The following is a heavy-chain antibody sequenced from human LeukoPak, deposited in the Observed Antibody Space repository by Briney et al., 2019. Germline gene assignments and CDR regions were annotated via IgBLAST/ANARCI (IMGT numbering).Heavy chain of an antibody. V-gene: IGHV1-69*13. D-gene: IGHD6-19*01. CDR2: IIPIFGTA. CDR3: ARDQAVAGTIYYYGMDV. CDR1: GGTFSSYA. Sequence: SVKVSCKASGGTFSSYAISWVRQAPRQGLEWMGGIIPIFGTANYAQKFQGRVTITADESTSTAYMELSSLRSEDMAVYYCARDQAVAGTIYYYGMDVWGQGTTVTVSS. J-gene: IGHJ6*02.